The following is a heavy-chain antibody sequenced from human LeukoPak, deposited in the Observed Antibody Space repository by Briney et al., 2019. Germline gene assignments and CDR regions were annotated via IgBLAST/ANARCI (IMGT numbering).Heavy chain of an antibody. Sequence: ASVKVSCKASGYTFTSYGISWVRQAPGQRLEWMGWISAYNGNTNYAQKLQGRVTMTTDTSTSTAYMELRSLRSDDTAVYYCARDSFHSSSWYVRGDYWGQGTLVTVSS. J-gene: IGHJ4*02. CDR1: GYTFTSYG. D-gene: IGHD6-13*01. CDR2: ISAYNGNT. CDR3: ARDSFHSSSWYVRGDY. V-gene: IGHV1-18*01.